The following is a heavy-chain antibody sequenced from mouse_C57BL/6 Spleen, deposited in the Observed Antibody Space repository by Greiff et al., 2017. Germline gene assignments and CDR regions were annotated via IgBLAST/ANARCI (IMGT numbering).Heavy chain of an antibody. CDR3: ARYYYGSSFAY. J-gene: IGHJ3*01. CDR1: GYTFTSYW. CDR2: IDPSDSYT. Sequence: QVQLQQPGAELVKPGASVKLSCKASGYTFTSYWMQWVKQRPGQGLEWIGEIDPSDSYTNYNQKFKGKATLTVDTSSSTAYMQLSSLTSVDSAVYYCARYYYGSSFAYWGQGTLFTVSA. V-gene: IGHV1-50*01. D-gene: IGHD1-1*01.